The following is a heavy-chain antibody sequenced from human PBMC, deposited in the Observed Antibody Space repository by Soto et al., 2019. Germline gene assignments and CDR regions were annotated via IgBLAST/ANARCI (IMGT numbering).Heavy chain of an antibody. Sequence: GSLRLSCVASGFTFSDYAMSWVRQAPGKGLDWVSVISGSAGSTFYADSVKGRFTISRDNSRNTVYLQMNSLRPEDTAVYYCAKEEGSTWYPTDHWGQGTLVTVSS. CDR1: GFTFSDYA. V-gene: IGHV3-23*01. CDR2: ISGSAGST. J-gene: IGHJ4*02. CDR3: AKEEGSTWYPTDH. D-gene: IGHD6-13*01.